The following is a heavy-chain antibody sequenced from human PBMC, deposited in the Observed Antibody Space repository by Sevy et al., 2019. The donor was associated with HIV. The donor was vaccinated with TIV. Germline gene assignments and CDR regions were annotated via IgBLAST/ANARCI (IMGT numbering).Heavy chain of an antibody. CDR1: GGSIRNYF. Sequence: SETLSLTCTVSGGSIRNYFWSWIRQPPGKGLEWIGYIYYSGNTNYNPSLKTRLTISLDTSKNQFSLNLSSVTAADTAVYYCARESIGAVGDFDYWGQGTLVTVSS. CDR3: ARESIGAVGDFDY. J-gene: IGHJ4*02. CDR2: IYYSGNT. D-gene: IGHD6-13*01. V-gene: IGHV4-59*01.